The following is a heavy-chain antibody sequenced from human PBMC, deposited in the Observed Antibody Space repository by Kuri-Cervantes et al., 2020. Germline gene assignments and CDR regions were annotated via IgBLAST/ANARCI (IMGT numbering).Heavy chain of an antibody. Sequence: GSLRLSCAVYGGSFSGYYWSWIRQPPGKGLEWIGEINHSGSTNYNPSLKSRVTISVDTSKNQFSLKLSSVTAADTAVYYCARGVGYSYGSRSGWFDPWGQGTLVTVSS. CDR3: ARGVGYSYGSRSGWFDP. CDR2: INHSGST. CDR1: GGSFSGYY. V-gene: IGHV4-34*01. J-gene: IGHJ5*02. D-gene: IGHD5-18*01.